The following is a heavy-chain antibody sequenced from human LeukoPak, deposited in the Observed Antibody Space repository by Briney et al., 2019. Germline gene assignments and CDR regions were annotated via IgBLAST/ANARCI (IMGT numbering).Heavy chain of an antibody. Sequence: SETLSLTCTVSGGSISSYYWSWIRQPPGKGLEWIGSISSSGSAYYNPSLKSRVTISVDTSKNQFSLKLSSVNAAGTAVYYCARHAGGYGFDYGGKEPLLTVSS. CDR1: GGSISSYY. CDR2: ISSSGSA. V-gene: IGHV4-39*01. CDR3: ARHAGGYGFDY. J-gene: IGHJ4*02. D-gene: IGHD6-13*01.